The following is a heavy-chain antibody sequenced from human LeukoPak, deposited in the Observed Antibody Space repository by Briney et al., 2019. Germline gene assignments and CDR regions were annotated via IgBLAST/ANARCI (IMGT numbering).Heavy chain of an antibody. CDR1: GFTFSSYW. D-gene: IGHD3-9*01. J-gene: IGHJ3*02. Sequence: GGSLRLSCAASGFTFSSYWMSWVRQAPGKGLEWVANIKQDGSNKYYADSVKGRFTISRDNSKNTLYLQMNSLRAEDTAVYYCARDRVEEVLRYFDWLRSDAFDIWGQGTMVTVSS. CDR3: ARDRVEEVLRYFDWLRSDAFDI. V-gene: IGHV3-7*01. CDR2: IKQDGSNK.